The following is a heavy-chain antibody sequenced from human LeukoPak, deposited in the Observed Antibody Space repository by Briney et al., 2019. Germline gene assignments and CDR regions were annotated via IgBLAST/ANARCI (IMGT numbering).Heavy chain of an antibody. V-gene: IGHV3-9*01. Sequence: GGSLRLSCAASGFTFDDYAMHWVRQAPGKGLEWVSGISWNSGSIGYADSVKGRFTISRDNAKNSLYLQMNSLRAEDTAVYYCAREGVGATWVDYWGQGTLVTVSS. CDR3: AREGVGATWVDY. CDR1: GFTFDDYA. J-gene: IGHJ4*02. D-gene: IGHD1-26*01. CDR2: ISWNSGSI.